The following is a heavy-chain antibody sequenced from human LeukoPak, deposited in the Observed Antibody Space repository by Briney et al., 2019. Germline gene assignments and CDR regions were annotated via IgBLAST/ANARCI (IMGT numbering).Heavy chain of an antibody. CDR1: GFTFSSYE. V-gene: IGHV3-48*03. J-gene: IGHJ4*02. CDR3: AKDLYYYGSGRIY. CDR2: ISSSAGTI. Sequence: GGSLRLSCAASGFTFSSYEMNWVRQAPGKGLEWVSYISSSAGTIYYADSVKGRFTISRDNAKNSLYLQMNSLRAEDTAVYYCAKDLYYYGSGRIYWGQGTLVTVSS. D-gene: IGHD3-10*01.